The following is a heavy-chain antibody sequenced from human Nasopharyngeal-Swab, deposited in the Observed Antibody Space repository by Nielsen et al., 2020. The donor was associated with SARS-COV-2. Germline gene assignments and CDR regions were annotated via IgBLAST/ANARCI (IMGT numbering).Heavy chain of an antibody. V-gene: IGHV3-30*04. CDR1: GLSLSRYA. D-gene: IGHD4-23*01. J-gene: IGHJ4*02. CDR3: ARDEVQQGATTVGYLDY. CDR2: ISYDGSNI. Sequence: AGSLRLSCVGSGLSLSRYAMHRVRQAPGQGLECVALISYDGSNIQYADSVRGRFTISRDNPKNTLYLQMNSLTTDDTAVYYCARDEVQQGATTVGYLDYWGQGTLVTVSP.